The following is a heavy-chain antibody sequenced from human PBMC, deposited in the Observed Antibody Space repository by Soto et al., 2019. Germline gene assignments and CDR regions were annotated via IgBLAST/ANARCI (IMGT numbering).Heavy chain of an antibody. CDR1: GGTFSSYA. J-gene: IGHJ4*02. CDR2: IIPIFGTA. Sequence: SVKVSCKASGGTFSSYAIDWVRQAPGQGLEWMGGIIPIFGTAKYAQKLQGRITITADESTSTAYMELKSLRSEDTAVYYCARGVHYDSSGFYYFYWGQGTLVTVSS. CDR3: ARGVHYDSSGFYYFY. D-gene: IGHD3-22*01. V-gene: IGHV1-69*13.